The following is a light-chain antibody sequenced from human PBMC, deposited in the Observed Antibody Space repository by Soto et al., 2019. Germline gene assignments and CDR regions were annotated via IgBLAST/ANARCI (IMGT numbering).Light chain of an antibody. CDR2: RAS. V-gene: IGKV3-15*01. CDR1: QHVSSN. CDR3: QQYNKWPYT. J-gene: IGKJ2*01. Sequence: EIVMTQSPATLSVSPGGSATLSYRASQHVSSNLAWYRQKPGQAPTLVIYRASTRATGIPARFSGSGSGTEFTLTISSLQSEDFAVYYCQQYNKWPYTFGQGTKLEI.